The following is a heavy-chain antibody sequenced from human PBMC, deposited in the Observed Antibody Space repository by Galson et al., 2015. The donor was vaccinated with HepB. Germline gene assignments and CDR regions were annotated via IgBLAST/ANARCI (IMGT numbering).Heavy chain of an antibody. CDR1: GFTFSSYG. V-gene: IGHV3-33*01. J-gene: IGHJ6*02. Sequence: SLRLSCAASGFTFSSYGMHWVRQAPGKGLEWVAVIWYDGSNKYYADSVKGRFTISRDNSKNTLYLQMNSLRAEDTAVYYCARDGGSGWPIYYYYGMDVWGQGTTVTVSS. D-gene: IGHD6-19*01. CDR2: IWYDGSNK. CDR3: ARDGGSGWPIYYYYGMDV.